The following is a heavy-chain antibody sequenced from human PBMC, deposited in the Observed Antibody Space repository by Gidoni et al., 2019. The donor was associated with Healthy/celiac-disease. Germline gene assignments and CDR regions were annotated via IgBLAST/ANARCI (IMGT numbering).Heavy chain of an antibody. D-gene: IGHD3-16*01. CDR3: ASDHASHDAFDL. CDR2: IYYSGIT. Sequence: QVQLQESGPGLVKPSQTLSLTCTVSGGSISSGGYYWRWIRQHPGKGLEWIGYIYYSGITYSIQSLKSRVTISVDTSKTQFSLKLSSATAAVSAVYYCASDHASHDAFDLWGQGTMVTVSS. J-gene: IGHJ3*01. V-gene: IGHV4-31*03. CDR1: GGSISSGGYY.